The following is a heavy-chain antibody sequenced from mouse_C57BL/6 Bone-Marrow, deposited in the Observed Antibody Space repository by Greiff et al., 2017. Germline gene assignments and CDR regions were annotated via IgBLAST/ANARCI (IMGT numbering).Heavy chain of an antibody. CDR3: ARESHWYFDV. CDR2: IDPSDSYT. Sequence: QVQLQQPGAELVKPGASVKLSCKASGYTFTSYWMQWVKQRPGQGLEWIGEIDPSDSYTNYNQKFKGKATLTVDTSSSTAYMQLSSLTSADSAVYYCARESHWYFDVWGTGTTVTVSS. J-gene: IGHJ1*03. V-gene: IGHV1-50*01. CDR1: GYTFTSYW.